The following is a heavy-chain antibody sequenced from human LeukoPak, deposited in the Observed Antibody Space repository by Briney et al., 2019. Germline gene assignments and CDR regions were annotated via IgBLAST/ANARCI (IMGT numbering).Heavy chain of an antibody. CDR2: IYSGGST. J-gene: IGHJ4*02. V-gene: IGHV3-53*01. D-gene: IGHD6-13*01. CDR3: ARDGPSIAAAGVFDY. Sequence: GGSLRLSCAASGFTFSSNYMSWVRQAPGKGLEWVSVIYSGGSTYYADSVKGRFTISRDNSKNTLYLQMNSLRAEDTAVYYCARDGPSIAAAGVFDYWGQGTLVTVSS. CDR1: GFTFSSNY.